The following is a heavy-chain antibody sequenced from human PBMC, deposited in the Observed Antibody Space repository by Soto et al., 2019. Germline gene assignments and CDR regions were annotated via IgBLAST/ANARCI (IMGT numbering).Heavy chain of an antibody. J-gene: IGHJ4*02. Sequence: GEALKISDEASGCDLKCINCWIAWVRKKPGKGLEWMGVISPGDSNTRYSPSFQGQVTFSADNSLNTAYLQWNTLRASDTAIYYCARRTYESGWRHYFDYWGQGTLVTVSS. D-gene: IGHD6-19*01. CDR2: ISPGDSNT. V-gene: IGHV5-51*01. CDR3: ARRTYESGWRHYFDY. CDR1: GCDLKCINCW.